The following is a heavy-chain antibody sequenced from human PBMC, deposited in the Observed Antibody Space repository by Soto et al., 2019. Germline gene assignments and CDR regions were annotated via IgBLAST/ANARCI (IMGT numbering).Heavy chain of an antibody. D-gene: IGHD1-26*01. Sequence: PGGSLRLSCVASGFTFSGDWMHWVRQAAGKGLVWVSRINMDGTSSNYADSVKGRFTVSRDNAQNTLYLQMNSLRVDDTAVYYCARGPRGLYHHDYWGQGALVTVSS. CDR1: GFTFSGDW. J-gene: IGHJ4*02. V-gene: IGHV3-74*01. CDR3: ARGPRGLYHHDY. CDR2: INMDGTSS.